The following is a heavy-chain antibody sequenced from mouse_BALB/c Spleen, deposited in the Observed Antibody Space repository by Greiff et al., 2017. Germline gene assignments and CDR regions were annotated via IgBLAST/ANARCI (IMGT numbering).Heavy chain of an antibody. CDR2: ISSGGST. D-gene: IGHD6-1*01. V-gene: IGHV5-6-5*01. J-gene: IGHJ3*01. CDR3: ARDSAWFAY. Sequence: EVMLVESGGGLVKPGGSLKLSCAASGFTFSSYAMSWVRQTPEKRLEWVASISSGGSTYYPDSVKGRFTISRDNARNILYLQMSSLRSEDTAMYYCARDSAWFAYWGQGTLVTVSA. CDR1: GFTFSSYA.